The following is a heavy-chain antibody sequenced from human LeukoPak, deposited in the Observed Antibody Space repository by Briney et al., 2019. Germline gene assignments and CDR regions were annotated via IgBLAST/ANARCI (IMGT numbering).Heavy chain of an antibody. Sequence: PGGSLRLSCAASGFTFSSYSMNWVRQAPGKGLEWVSSISSSSSYIYYADSVKGRFTISRDNAKNSLYLQMNSLRVEDTAIYYCARVSSYSSSSGSLRDYWGQGTRVTVSS. V-gene: IGHV3-21*01. D-gene: IGHD6-6*01. J-gene: IGHJ4*02. CDR3: ARVSSYSSSSGSLRDY. CDR2: ISSSSSYI. CDR1: GFTFSSYS.